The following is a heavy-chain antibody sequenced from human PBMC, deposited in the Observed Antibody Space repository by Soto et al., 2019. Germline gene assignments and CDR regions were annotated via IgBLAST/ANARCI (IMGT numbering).Heavy chain of an antibody. CDR2: ISGSGGST. Sequence: VGSLRLSCAASGFTFSSYAMSWVRQAPGKGLEWVSAISGSGGSTYYADSVKGRFTISRDNSKNTLYLQMNSLRAEDTAVYYCAKSFLPAAAGPTGDYWGQGTMVTVSS. J-gene: IGHJ4*02. CDR1: GFTFSSYA. CDR3: AKSFLPAAAGPTGDY. V-gene: IGHV3-23*01. D-gene: IGHD6-13*01.